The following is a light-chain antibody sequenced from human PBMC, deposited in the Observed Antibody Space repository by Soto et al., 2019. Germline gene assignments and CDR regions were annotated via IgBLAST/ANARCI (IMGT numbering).Light chain of an antibody. CDR2: AVS. Sequence: DIGMTQCPSSLSGAVGDRVTITWGASQSIRSYLNWYQQRQGKAPKLLIYAVSSLQSGVSSRLRGSGSGTDFTLSINSIQTEDFATYYCQQTYSDPPLFGQGTKVDIK. CDR3: QQTYSDPPL. CDR1: QSIRSY. V-gene: IGKV1-39*01. J-gene: IGKJ1*01.